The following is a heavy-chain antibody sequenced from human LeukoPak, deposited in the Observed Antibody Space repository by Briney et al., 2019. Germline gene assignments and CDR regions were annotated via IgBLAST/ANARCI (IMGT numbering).Heavy chain of an antibody. Sequence: SETLSLTCTASGDFISSYNHYWGWIRQPPGKGLEWLGSICYGGSTHDNPSLKSRVTISVDTSKNQFSLRVTSATAADTAVYYCARMMYGNGWNRYYFDYWGQGTLVTVSS. V-gene: IGHV4-39*01. CDR2: ICYGGST. CDR1: GDFISSYNHY. D-gene: IGHD6-19*01. J-gene: IGHJ4*02. CDR3: ARMMYGNGWNRYYFDY.